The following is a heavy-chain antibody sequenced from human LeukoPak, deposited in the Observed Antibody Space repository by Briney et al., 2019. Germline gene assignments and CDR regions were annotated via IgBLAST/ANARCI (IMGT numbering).Heavy chain of an antibody. D-gene: IGHD2-21*02. J-gene: IGHJ4*02. CDR1: GFIFSSYA. V-gene: IGHV3-23*01. CDR3: AKKGGGGDSYYFDY. CDR2: ISGSGGST. Sequence: GGSLRLSCAASGFIFSSYAMNWVRRAPGKGLEWVSAISGSGGSTYYADSVKGRFTISRDNSKNTLYLQMNSLRAEDTAVYYCAKKGGGGDSYYFDYWGQGTLVTVSS.